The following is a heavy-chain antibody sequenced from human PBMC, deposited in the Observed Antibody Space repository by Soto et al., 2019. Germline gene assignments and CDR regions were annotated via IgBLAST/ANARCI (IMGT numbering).Heavy chain of an antibody. CDR2: ISYDGTNK. D-gene: IGHD5-18*01. CDR3: ARDWNDIQLWKPGAMDV. V-gene: IGHV3-30-3*01. CDR1: GFTFSGHA. Sequence: QVQLVESGGGVVQPGRSLRLSCAASGFTFSGHAMHWVRQAPGKGLQWVAVISYDGTNKYYADSVRGRFTISRDNSKNTLYLQMNSLRAEDTAVYYCARDWNDIQLWKPGAMDVWGQGTTVTVSS. J-gene: IGHJ6*02.